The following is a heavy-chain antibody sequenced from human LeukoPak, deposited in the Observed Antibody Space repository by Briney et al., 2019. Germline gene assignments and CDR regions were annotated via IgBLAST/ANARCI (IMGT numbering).Heavy chain of an antibody. CDR3: ARTNPVYGDYDY. J-gene: IGHJ4*02. CDR2: MFPDGRT. CDR1: GFSVDDNY. D-gene: IGHD4-17*01. V-gene: IGHV3-53*01. Sequence: GGSLRLSCAVSGFSVDDNYMSWVRQAPGKGLQWVSVMFPDGRTYYADSVKGRFTISRDLARNTLLLQMHSLRADDTAVHYCARTNPVYGDYDYWGQGTLVTVSS.